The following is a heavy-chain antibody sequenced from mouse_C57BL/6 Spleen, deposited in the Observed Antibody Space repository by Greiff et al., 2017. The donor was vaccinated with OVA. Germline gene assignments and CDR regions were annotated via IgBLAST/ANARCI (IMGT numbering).Heavy chain of an antibody. CDR3: ARRGITTVVATAENYFDY. J-gene: IGHJ2*01. Sequence: EVQRVESVAELVRPGASVKLSCTASGFNIKNTYMHWVKQRPEQGLEWIGRIDPANGNTKYAPKFQGKATITADTSSNTAYLQLSSLTSEDTAIYYCARRGITTVVATAENYFDYWGQGTTLTVSS. D-gene: IGHD1-1*01. CDR2: IDPANGNT. V-gene: IGHV14-3*01. CDR1: GFNIKNTY.